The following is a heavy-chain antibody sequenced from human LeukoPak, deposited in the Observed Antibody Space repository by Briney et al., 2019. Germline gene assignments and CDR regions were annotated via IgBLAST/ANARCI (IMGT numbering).Heavy chain of an antibody. J-gene: IGHJ6*03. D-gene: IGHD3-16*01. V-gene: IGHV4-34*01. Sequence: SETLSLTCAVYGGSFSNYYWSWIRQSAGKGLEWIGEITHSGSTNYNPSLKSRVTISVDTSKNQFSLKLGSVTAAVTALYYFARGGGRKFFGGGAYYYYMDVWGKGTTVAVSS. CDR2: ITHSGST. CDR3: ARGGGRKFFGGGAYYYYMDV. CDR1: GGSFSNYY.